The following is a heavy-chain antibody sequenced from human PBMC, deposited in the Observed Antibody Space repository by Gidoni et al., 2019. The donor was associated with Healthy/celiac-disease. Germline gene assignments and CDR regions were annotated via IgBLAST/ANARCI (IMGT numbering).Heavy chain of an antibody. CDR3: ARGSFDWLSNDY. Sequence: EVQLVQSGGGLGRPGGSRRLSCASSGFTFLSYIMNWVRQAPGTGLEWVFSISITSSYIYYADSVKGRFIIHRDNAKNSLYLQMNSLRAEDTAVYYCARGSFDWLSNDYWCQGTLVTVSS. CDR2: ISITSSYI. CDR1: GFTFLSYI. D-gene: IGHD3-9*01. J-gene: IGHJ4*02. V-gene: IGHV3-21*01.